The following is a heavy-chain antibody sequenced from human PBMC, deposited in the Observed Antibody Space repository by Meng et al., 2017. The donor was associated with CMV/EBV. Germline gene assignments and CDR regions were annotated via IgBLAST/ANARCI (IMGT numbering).Heavy chain of an antibody. Sequence: ASVKVSCKASGYTFTSYGISWVRQAPGQGLEWMGWISVYNGNTNYAQKFQGRVTMTTDTSTRTAYMELRSLRSDDTAVYYCARVGPRSSSSRGYFDYWGQGTRVTVSS. CDR3: ARVGPRSSSSRGYFDY. D-gene: IGHD6-13*01. CDR1: GYTFTSYG. V-gene: IGHV1-18*01. CDR2: ISVYNGNT. J-gene: IGHJ4*02.